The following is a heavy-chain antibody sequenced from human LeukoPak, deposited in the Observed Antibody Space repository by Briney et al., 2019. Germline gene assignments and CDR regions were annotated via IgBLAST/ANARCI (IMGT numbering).Heavy chain of an antibody. CDR2: ISGSGVTT. CDR1: GFTFSNYG. D-gene: IGHD3-10*02. J-gene: IGHJ6*04. CDR3: AELGITMIGGV. V-gene: IGHV3-23*01. Sequence: GGSLRLSCAASGFTFSNYGMSWVRQAPGKGLAWVSAISGSGVTTYYADSVKGRFTISRDNAKNSLYLQMNSLRAEDTAVYYCAELGITMIGGVWGKGTTVTISS.